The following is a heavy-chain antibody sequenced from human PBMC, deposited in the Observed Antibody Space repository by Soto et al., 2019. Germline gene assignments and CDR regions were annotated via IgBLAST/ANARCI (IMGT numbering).Heavy chain of an antibody. CDR2: IWYDGSNK. CDR1: GFTFSSYG. Sequence: QVQLVESGGGVVQPGRSLRLSCAASGFTFSSYGMHWVRQAPGKGLEWVAVIWYDGSNKYYADSVKGRFTISRDNSKNTLYRQMNSLRAEDTAVYYWARDLDAFDIWGQGTMVTVSS. CDR3: ARDLDAFDI. J-gene: IGHJ3*02. V-gene: IGHV3-33*01.